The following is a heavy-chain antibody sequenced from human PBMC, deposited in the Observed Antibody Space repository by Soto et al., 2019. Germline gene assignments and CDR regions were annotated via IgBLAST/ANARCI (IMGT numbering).Heavy chain of an antibody. J-gene: IGHJ4*02. V-gene: IGHV3-11*06. CDR3: AKGANYYDSSGLNFDY. CDR2: ISSSSSYT. CDR1: GLTFSDYY. D-gene: IGHD3-22*01. Sequence: PGGSLRLSCAASGLTFSDYYMSWIRQAPGKGLEWVSYISSSSSYTNYADSVKGRFTISRDNAKNSLYLQMNSLRAEDTAVYYCAKGANYYDSSGLNFDYWGQGTLVTVSS.